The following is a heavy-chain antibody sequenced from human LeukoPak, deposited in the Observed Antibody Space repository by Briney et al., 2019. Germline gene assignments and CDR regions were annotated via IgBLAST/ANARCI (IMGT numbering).Heavy chain of an antibody. CDR2: IYTSGST. J-gene: IGHJ6*03. CDR3: ARAVGSGSFQTYYYYMDV. D-gene: IGHD3-10*01. V-gene: IGHV4-61*02. Sequence: PSETLSLTCTVSGGSISSGSYFWNWIRQPAGKGLEWIGRIYTSGSTNYNPSLKSRVTMSVDTSKNQFSLKLSSVTAADTAVYYCARAVGSGSFQTYYYYMDVWGKGTTVTISS. CDR1: GGSISSGSYF.